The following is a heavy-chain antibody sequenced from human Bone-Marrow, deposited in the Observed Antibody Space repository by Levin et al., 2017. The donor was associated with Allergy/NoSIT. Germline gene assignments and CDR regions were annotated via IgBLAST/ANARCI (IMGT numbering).Heavy chain of an antibody. D-gene: IGHD3-3*01. CDR2: MNPKSGTT. V-gene: IGHV1-8*01. CDR1: GYTFTDYD. CDR3: ARRDRITTYGVVPNGMAV. J-gene: IGHJ6*02. Sequence: GESLKISCEASGYTFTDYDINWLRQANGQGFEWMGWMNPKSGTTGSAQKFQGRLSLTRNTSISTAYMELSSLTSEDTAVYYCARRDRITTYGVVPNGMAVWGQGTTVAVSS.